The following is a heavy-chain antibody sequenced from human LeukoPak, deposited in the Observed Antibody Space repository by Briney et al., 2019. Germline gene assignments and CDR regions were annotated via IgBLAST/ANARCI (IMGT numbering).Heavy chain of an antibody. CDR2: MNPNSGNT. CDR1: GYTFTSYD. Sequence: GASVKVSCKASGYTFTSYDINWVRQATGQGLEWMGWMNPNSGNTGYAQKFQGRVTMTRNTSISTAYMELSSLRSEDTAVYYCARLPTYYDFWSGYYDYYYYGMDVWGQGTTVTVSS. D-gene: IGHD3-3*01. J-gene: IGHJ6*02. CDR3: ARLPTYYDFWSGYYDYYYYGMDV. V-gene: IGHV1-8*01.